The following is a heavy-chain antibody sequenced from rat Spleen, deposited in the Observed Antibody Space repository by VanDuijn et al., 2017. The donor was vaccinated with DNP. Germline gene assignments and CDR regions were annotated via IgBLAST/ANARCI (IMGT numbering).Heavy chain of an antibody. Sequence: EVQLVESGGGLVQPGGSLKLSCAASGFTFSNFYMAWVRQAPKKGLEWVAAIATSGTRPYYPDSVKGRFTISRDYAKSSLYLQMNSLKSEDTATYYCARLLAGRSYYFDYWGQGVMVTVSS. D-gene: IGHD1-4*01. V-gene: IGHV5-25*01. CDR2: IATSGTRP. CDR1: GFTFSNFY. J-gene: IGHJ2*01. CDR3: ARLLAGRSYYFDY.